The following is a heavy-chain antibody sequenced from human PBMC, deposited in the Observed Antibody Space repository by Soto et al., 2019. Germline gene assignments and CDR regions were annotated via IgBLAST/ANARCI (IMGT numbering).Heavy chain of an antibody. V-gene: IGHV3-23*01. CDR1: RFTFRNYG. CDR3: AKEGAAYYYDSSGYRPFDF. Sequence: PGGSLRLSCAASRFTFRNYGMSWVRQGPGKGLEWVSGISPTGEQRFYVDSVKGRFFISRDNSQNTLSLEMSNLRADDTAVYYCAKEGAAYYYDSSGYRPFDFWGQGTQVTVSS. J-gene: IGHJ4*02. CDR2: ISPTGEQR. D-gene: IGHD3-22*01.